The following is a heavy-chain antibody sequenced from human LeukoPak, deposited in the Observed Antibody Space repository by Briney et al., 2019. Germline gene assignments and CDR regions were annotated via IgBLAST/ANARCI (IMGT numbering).Heavy chain of an antibody. CDR2: INTDGSDS. J-gene: IGHJ4*02. CDR1: GFTFSSYW. D-gene: IGHD2-2*01. V-gene: IGHV3-74*01. Sequence: PGGSLRLSCAASGFTFSSYWMDWVRQAPGKGLEWVSRINTDGSDSSYADFVTGRFTISRDNAKNTLYLQMHGLRAEDTAVYYCARASHCSRTSCYAPDYWGQGTLVTV. CDR3: ARASHCSRTSCYAPDY.